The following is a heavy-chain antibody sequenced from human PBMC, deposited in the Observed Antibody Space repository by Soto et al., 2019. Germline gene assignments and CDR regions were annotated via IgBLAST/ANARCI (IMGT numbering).Heavy chain of an antibody. CDR1: GFTFSSYA. Sequence: VGSLRLSCAASGFTFSSYAMSWVRQAPGKGLEWVSAISGSGGSTYYADSVKGRFTISRDNSKNTLYLQMNSLRAEDTAVYYCAKPAVAGDYYYYGMDVWGQGTTVTVSS. CDR3: AKPAVAGDYYYYGMDV. D-gene: IGHD6-19*01. V-gene: IGHV3-23*01. CDR2: ISGSGGST. J-gene: IGHJ6*02.